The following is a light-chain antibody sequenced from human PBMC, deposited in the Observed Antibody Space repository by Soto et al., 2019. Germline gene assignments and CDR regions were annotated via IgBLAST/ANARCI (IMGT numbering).Light chain of an antibody. V-gene: IGKV3-15*01. Sequence: VMTQSPATLSVSPGERDTLSCWASETVATNLAWYQQKPGQAPRLLISGASTRAAGISDRFRGSGSGTEVTLTISSLRSEDSAIYYCQQYFEWPPMTFGQGTKVEI. J-gene: IGKJ1*01. CDR2: GAS. CDR1: ETVATN. CDR3: QQYFEWPPMT.